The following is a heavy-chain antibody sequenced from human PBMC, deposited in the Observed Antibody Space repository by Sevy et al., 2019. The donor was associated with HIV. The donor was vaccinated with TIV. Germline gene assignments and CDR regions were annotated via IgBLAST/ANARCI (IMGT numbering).Heavy chain of an antibody. Sequence: GGSLRLSCAASGFTFSSYGMHWVRQAPGKGLEWVAVISYDGSNKYYADSVKGRFTISRDNSKNMLYLQMNSLRAEDTAVYYCAKDRSAARPAAFDYWGQGTLVTVSS. D-gene: IGHD6-6*01. CDR3: AKDRSAARPAAFDY. CDR2: ISYDGSNK. CDR1: GFTFSSYG. J-gene: IGHJ4*02. V-gene: IGHV3-30*18.